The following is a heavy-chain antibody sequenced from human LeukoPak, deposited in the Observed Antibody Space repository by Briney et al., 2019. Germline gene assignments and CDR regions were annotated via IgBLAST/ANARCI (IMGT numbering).Heavy chain of an antibody. Sequence: PSETLSLTCTVSGGSISSHYWSWIRQPPGKGLEWIGYIYYSGSTNYNPSLKSRVTISVDTSKNQFSLKLSSVTAADTAVYYCARDGGYYDSSGYFGYWGQGTMVTVSS. CDR2: IYYSGST. J-gene: IGHJ4*02. V-gene: IGHV4-59*11. D-gene: IGHD3-22*01. CDR3: ARDGGYYDSSGYFGY. CDR1: GGSISSHY.